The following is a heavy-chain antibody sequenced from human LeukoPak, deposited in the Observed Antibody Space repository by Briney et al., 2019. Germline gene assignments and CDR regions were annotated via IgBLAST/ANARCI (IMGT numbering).Heavy chain of an antibody. CDR1: GFTFSSYE. V-gene: IGHV3-48*03. CDR3: ARGDGGYYYGMDV. J-gene: IGHJ6*02. D-gene: IGHD3-3*01. Sequence: GGSLRLSCEASGFTFSSYEMNWVRQAPGKGLEWVSYISASGGTIKYADSVKGRFTISRDNAKNSLYLHLNSLRVEDTAFYYCARGDGGYYYGMDVWGQGTTVTVSS. CDR2: ISASGGTI.